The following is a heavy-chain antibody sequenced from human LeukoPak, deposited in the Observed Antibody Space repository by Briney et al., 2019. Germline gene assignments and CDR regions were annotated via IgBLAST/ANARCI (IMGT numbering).Heavy chain of an antibody. CDR3: ARDYYDSSGDAFDI. CDR2: LYYSGST. J-gene: IGHJ3*02. D-gene: IGHD3-22*01. Sequence: SETLSLTCTVSGGSISNYYWSWIRQPPGKGLECIGYLYYSGSTNYNPSLKSRVTISVDTSKNQFSLKLSSVTAADTAVYYCARDYYDSSGDAFDIWGQGTMVTVSS. CDR1: GGSISNYY. V-gene: IGHV4-59*01.